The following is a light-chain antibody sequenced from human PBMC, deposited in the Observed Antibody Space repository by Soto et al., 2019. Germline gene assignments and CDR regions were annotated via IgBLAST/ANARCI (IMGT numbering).Light chain of an antibody. J-gene: IGLJ3*02. CDR1: NSNIGAGYD. CDR2: YDT. CDR3: QSYDSSLSAWV. Sequence: QTVVTQPPSVSGAPGHRVTISCTGKNSNIGAGYDVHWYQQLPWTAPKLLISYDTNRPSGVPDRFSGSKSGTSASLAITGLQAEDEADYYCQSYDSSLSAWVFGGGTKVPVL. V-gene: IGLV1-40*01.